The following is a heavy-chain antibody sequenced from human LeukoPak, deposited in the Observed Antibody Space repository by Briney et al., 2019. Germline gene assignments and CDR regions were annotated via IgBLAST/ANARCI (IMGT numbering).Heavy chain of an antibody. D-gene: IGHD2-15*01. CDR3: ARVRCSGGSCPYYYYYYYMDV. CDR1: GGSISSSSYY. CDR2: IHYSGST. J-gene: IGHJ6*03. Sequence: SETRSLTCTVSGGSISSSSYYWAWIRQPPGKGLEWIGSIHYSGSTYYNPSLQSRVTISIDTSKNQFSLKLRFVTAADTAVYYCARVRCSGGSCPYYYYYYYMDVWGKGTTVTVSS. V-gene: IGHV4-39*07.